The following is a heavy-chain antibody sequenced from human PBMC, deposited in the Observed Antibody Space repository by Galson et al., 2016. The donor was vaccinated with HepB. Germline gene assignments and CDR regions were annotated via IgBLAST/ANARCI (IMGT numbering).Heavy chain of an antibody. V-gene: IGHV3-15*07. Sequence: SLRLSCAASGFTFNNVWMNWVRQAPGQGLEWVGRIKSKPDGGTTDYAAPVKGRFTTSRADSKNTLYLQMNSLKIDDTAVYYCTTRSDYWGQGTLVTVSS. J-gene: IGHJ4*02. CDR2: IKSKPDGGTT. CDR1: GFTFNNVW. CDR3: TTRSDY.